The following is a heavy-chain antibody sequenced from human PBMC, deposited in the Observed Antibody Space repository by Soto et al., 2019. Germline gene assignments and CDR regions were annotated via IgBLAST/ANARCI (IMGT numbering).Heavy chain of an antibody. CDR1: GYTFTSYD. CDR2: MNPNSGNT. V-gene: IGHV1-8*01. Sequence: GASVKVSCKASGYTFTSYDINWVRQATGQGLEWMGWMNPNSGNTGYAQKFQGRVTMTRNTSISTAYMELSSLRAEDTAVYYCARDLDCSSTSCYAHYYMDVWGKGTTVTVSS. CDR3: ARDLDCSSTSCYAHYYMDV. D-gene: IGHD2-2*01. J-gene: IGHJ6*03.